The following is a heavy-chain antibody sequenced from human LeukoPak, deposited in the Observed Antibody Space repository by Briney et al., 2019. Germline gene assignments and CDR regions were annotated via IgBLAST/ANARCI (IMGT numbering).Heavy chain of an antibody. Sequence: TSETLSLTCTVSGGSISSSSYYWGWIRQPPGKGLEWIGSIYYSGSTYYNPSLKSRVTISVDTSKNQFSLKLSSVTAADTAVYYCASHSSSHSDYWGQGTLVTVSS. D-gene: IGHD6-13*01. V-gene: IGHV4-39*07. CDR3: ASHSSSHSDY. CDR1: GGSISSSSYY. J-gene: IGHJ4*02. CDR2: IYYSGST.